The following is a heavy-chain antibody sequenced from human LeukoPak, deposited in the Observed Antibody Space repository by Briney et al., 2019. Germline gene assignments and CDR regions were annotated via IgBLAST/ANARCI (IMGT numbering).Heavy chain of an antibody. CDR3: ASVWAPET. D-gene: IGHD2-8*01. V-gene: IGHV4-34*01. CDR2: INHSGST. J-gene: IGHJ5*02. Sequence: TSETLSLTCAVYGGSFSGYYWSWIRQPPGKGLEWIGEINHSGSTNYNPSLKSRVTISVDTSKNQFSLKLSSVTAADTAVYYCASVWAPETWGQGTLVTVSS. CDR1: GGSFSGYY.